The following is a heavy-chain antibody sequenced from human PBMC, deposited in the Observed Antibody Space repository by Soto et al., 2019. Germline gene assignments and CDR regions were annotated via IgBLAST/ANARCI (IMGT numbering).Heavy chain of an antibody. Sequence: QVQLVESGGGVVQPGRSLRLSCAASGFTFSNFGMHWVRQAPGKGLQRVAVIWYDGTKRYYADSVKGRFTASRDNSGNTLYLQMNNLRADDTAMYYCARDIPTGNPDVITGFDHWGQGTLVTVSS. CDR2: IWYDGTKR. CDR1: GFTFSNFG. D-gene: IGHD3-10*01. V-gene: IGHV3-33*01. J-gene: IGHJ4*02. CDR3: ARDIPTGNPDVITGFDH.